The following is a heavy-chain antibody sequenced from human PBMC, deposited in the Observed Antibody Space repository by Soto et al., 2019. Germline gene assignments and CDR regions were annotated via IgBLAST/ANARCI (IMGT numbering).Heavy chain of an antibody. V-gene: IGHV4-4*02. J-gene: IGHJ5*02. D-gene: IGHD2-2*01. CDR1: GGSISSSNW. Sequence: QVQLQESGPGLVKPSGTLSLTCAVSGGSISSSNWWSWVRQPPGKGLEWIGEIYHSGSTNYNPSLKSRVTISEDKSKNQFSLKLSSVTAADTAVYYCARHEGDIVVVPAFDPWGQGTLVTVSS. CDR3: ARHEGDIVVVPAFDP. CDR2: IYHSGST.